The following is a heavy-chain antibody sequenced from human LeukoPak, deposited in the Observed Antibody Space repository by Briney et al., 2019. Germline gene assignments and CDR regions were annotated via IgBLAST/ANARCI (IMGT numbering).Heavy chain of an antibody. CDR1: GFTFSSYA. Sequence: GTSLRLSCAASGFTFSSYAMSWVRQAPGKGLEWVSGISAGGGSTYYADSVKGRFTISRDSSKNILYLQMNSLRAEDTAVYYCATIRGQYCSGGSCYGPDYWGQGTLVTVSS. V-gene: IGHV3-23*01. D-gene: IGHD2-15*01. J-gene: IGHJ4*02. CDR2: ISAGGGST. CDR3: ATIRGQYCSGGSCYGPDY.